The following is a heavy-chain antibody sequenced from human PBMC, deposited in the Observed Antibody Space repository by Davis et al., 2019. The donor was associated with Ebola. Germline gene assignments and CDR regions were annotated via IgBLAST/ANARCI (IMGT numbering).Heavy chain of an antibody. CDR3: ARVKGRSSSTYYYYYGMDV. J-gene: IGHJ6*02. CDR1: GFTFGDYA. CDR2: INHSGST. V-gene: IGHV4-34*01. D-gene: IGHD6-6*01. Sequence: ESLKISCTASGFTFGDYAMSWIRQSPGKGLEWIGEINHSGSTNYNPSLKSRVTISVDTSKNQFSLKLSSVTAADTAVYYCARVKGRSSSTYYYYYGMDVWGQGTTVTVSS.